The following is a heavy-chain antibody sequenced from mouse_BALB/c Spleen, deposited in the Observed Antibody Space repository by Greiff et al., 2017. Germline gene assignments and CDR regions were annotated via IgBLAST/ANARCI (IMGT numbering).Heavy chain of an antibody. CDR3: ARAGFAY. CDR1: GFSLTSYG. V-gene: IGHV2-9*02. Sequence: QVQLQQSGPGLVAPSQSLSITCTVSGFSLTSYGVHWVRQPPGKGLEWLGVIWAGGSTNYNSALMSRLSISKDNSKSQVFLKMNSLQTDDTAMYYCARAGFAYWGQGTLVTVSA. J-gene: IGHJ3*01. CDR2: IWAGGST.